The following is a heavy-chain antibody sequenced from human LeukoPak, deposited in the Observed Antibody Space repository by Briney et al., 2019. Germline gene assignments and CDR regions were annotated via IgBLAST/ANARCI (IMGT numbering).Heavy chain of an antibody. V-gene: IGHV3-21*04. D-gene: IGHD5-12*01. J-gene: IGHJ4*02. CDR2: ISSSSSYI. Sequence: GGSLRLSCAASGFTFSSYSMNWVRQAPGKGLEWVSSISSSSSYIYYADSVKGRFTISRDNSKNTLYLQVNSLRAEDTAVYYCATGTSASGYDSWGQGTLVTVSS. CDR1: GFTFSSYS. CDR3: ATGTSASGYDS.